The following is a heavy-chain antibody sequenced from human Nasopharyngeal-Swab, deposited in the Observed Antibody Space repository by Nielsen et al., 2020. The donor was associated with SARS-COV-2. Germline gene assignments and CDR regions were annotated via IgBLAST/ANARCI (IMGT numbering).Heavy chain of an antibody. V-gene: IGHV3-48*04. CDR3: ARGTIVGYCSGVSCLRDGMDV. CDR2: ISSSSSTI. J-gene: IGHJ6*02. D-gene: IGHD2-15*01. Sequence: WIRQPPGKGLEGVSYISSSSSTIYYSDSVKGRFTISRDNAKNSLYLQMNSLRAEDTAVYYCARGTIVGYCSGVSCLRDGMDVWGQGTTVTVSS.